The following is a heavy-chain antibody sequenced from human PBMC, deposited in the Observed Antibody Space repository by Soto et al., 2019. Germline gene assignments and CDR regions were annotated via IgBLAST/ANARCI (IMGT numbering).Heavy chain of an antibody. D-gene: IGHD2-21*01. V-gene: IGHV4-59*08. Sequence: SETLSLTCTVSGGSISSYYWSWIRQPPGKGLEWIGYIYYSGSTNYNPSLKSRVTISVDTSKNQFSLKLSSVTAADTAVYYCARHGPKVFAGGWFDPWGQGTLVTVSS. CDR2: IYYSGST. J-gene: IGHJ5*02. CDR3: ARHGPKVFAGGWFDP. CDR1: GGSISSYY.